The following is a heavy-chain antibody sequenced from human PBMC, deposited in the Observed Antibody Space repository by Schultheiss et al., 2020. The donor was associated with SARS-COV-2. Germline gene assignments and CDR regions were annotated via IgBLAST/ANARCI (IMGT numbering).Heavy chain of an antibody. Sequence: GGSLRLSCAASGFTFSSYAMHWVRQAPGKGLEWVSGINWNGGSTGYADSVKGRFTISRDNAKNSLYLQMNSLRAEDTAVYYCARYCSSTSCYARGSAFDIWGQGTMVTVSS. CDR1: GFTFSSYA. CDR3: ARYCSSTSCYARGSAFDI. V-gene: IGHV3-20*04. D-gene: IGHD2-2*01. CDR2: INWNGGST. J-gene: IGHJ3*02.